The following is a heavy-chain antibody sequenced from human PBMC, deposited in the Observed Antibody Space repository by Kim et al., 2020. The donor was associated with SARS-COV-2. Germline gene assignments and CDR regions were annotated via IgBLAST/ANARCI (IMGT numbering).Heavy chain of an antibody. J-gene: IGHJ6*02. V-gene: IGHV1-46*01. CDR3: ARGTRDYYGMDV. Sequence: SYAQKFQGRVTMTRDTSTSTVYMELSSLRSEATAVYYCARGTRDYYGMDVWGQGTTVTVSS. D-gene: IGHD1-1*01.